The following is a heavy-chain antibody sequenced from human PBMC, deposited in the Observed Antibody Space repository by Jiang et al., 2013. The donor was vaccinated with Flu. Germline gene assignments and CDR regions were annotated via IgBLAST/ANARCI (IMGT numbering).Heavy chain of an antibody. CDR3: ARDWSNYYFDSTYKHHFDY. D-gene: IGHD3-22*01. CDR1: GGSRQWLL. J-gene: IGHJ4*02. V-gene: IGHV4-34*12. CDR2: SLHGGSS. Sequence: TLSLTCAVYGGSRQWLLLDLDPPVPRKGLEWIGESLHGGSSNYNPSLKSRVIISLDTSRNQVSLKLSSMTAADTAVYYCARDWSNYYFDSTYKHHFDYWGQGTLVTVSS.